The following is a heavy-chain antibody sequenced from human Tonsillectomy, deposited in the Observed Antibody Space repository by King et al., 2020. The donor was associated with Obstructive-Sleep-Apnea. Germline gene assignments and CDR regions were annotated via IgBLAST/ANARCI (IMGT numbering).Heavy chain of an antibody. CDR1: GFTFSSYG. V-gene: IGHV3-33*06. CDR2: IWYDGRNK. D-gene: IGHD2-2*01. J-gene: IGHJ5*02. CDR3: AKDGVSEYQLLGWFDP. Sequence: VQLVQPGGGVVQPGRSLRLSCAASGFTFSSYGMHWVRQAPGKGLGWVAVIWYDGRNKYYADSVKGRFTIPRDNSKNTLYLQMNSLRAEDTAVYYCAKDGVSEYQLLGWFDPWGQGTLVTVSS.